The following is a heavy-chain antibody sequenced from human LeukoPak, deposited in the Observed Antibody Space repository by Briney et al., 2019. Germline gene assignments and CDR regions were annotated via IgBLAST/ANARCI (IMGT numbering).Heavy chain of an antibody. Sequence: GGSLRLSCAASGFTFSSYSMNWVRQAPGKGLEWVSYISSSSSAIYYADSVKGRFTISRDNAKNSLYLQMNSLRAEDTAVYYCAREGGYSSSWYDYWGQGTLVTVSS. D-gene: IGHD6-13*01. CDR2: ISSSSSAI. CDR3: AREGGYSSSWYDY. J-gene: IGHJ4*02. CDR1: GFTFSSYS. V-gene: IGHV3-48*04.